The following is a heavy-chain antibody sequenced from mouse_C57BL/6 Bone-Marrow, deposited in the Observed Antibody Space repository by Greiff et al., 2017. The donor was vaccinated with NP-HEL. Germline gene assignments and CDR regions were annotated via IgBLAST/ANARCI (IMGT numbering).Heavy chain of an antibody. V-gene: IGHV1-7*01. CDR1: GYTFTSYW. CDR2: INPSSGYT. D-gene: IGHD1-1*01. Sequence: QVQLQQSGAELAKPGASVKLSCKASGYTFTSYWMHWVKQRPGQGLEWTGYINPSSGYTKYNQKFKDKATLTADKSSSTAYMQLSSLTYEDSAVYYCARSLSYYGSSSYYAMDYWGQGTSVTVSS. J-gene: IGHJ4*01. CDR3: ARSLSYYGSSSYYAMDY.